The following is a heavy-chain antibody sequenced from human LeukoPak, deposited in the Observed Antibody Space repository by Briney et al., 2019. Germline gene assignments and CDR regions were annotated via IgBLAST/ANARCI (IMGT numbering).Heavy chain of an antibody. Sequence: ASVKVSCKASGYTFTSYAMHWVRQAPGQRLEWMGWINAGNGNTKYSQKFQGRVTITRDTSASTAYMELSSLRSEDTAVYYCARDHARYSSSWYYFDYWGQGTLVTVSS. J-gene: IGHJ4*02. CDR3: ARDHARYSSSWYYFDY. D-gene: IGHD6-13*01. V-gene: IGHV1-3*01. CDR1: GYTFTSYA. CDR2: INAGNGNT.